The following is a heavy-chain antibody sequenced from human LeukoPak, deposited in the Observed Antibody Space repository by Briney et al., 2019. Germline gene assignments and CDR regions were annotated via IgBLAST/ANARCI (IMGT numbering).Heavy chain of an antibody. Sequence: GGSLRLSCAASGFTFSSYGMHWVRQAPGKGLEWVAVIWYDGSNKYYADSVKGRFTISRDNSKNTLYLQMNSLRAEDTAVYYCARDRLIAVAGPGDYWGQGTLVTVSS. D-gene: IGHD6-19*01. J-gene: IGHJ4*02. CDR3: ARDRLIAVAGPGDY. CDR2: IWYDGSNK. CDR1: GFTFSSYG. V-gene: IGHV3-33*01.